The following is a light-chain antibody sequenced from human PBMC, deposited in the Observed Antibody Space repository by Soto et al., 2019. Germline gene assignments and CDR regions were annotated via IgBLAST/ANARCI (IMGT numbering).Light chain of an antibody. J-gene: IGKJ1*01. CDR3: QHYYSYPWT. CDR1: QGIRSY. CDR2: GAS. V-gene: IGKV1-9*01. Sequence: IQLTQSPFFLSASVGDRVTITCRASQGIRSYLAWYQQRPGKAPELLIYGASTLRTGVASRFSGSGSGTEFTLTISSLRPDDFATYYCQHYYSYPWTFGQGTKWIS.